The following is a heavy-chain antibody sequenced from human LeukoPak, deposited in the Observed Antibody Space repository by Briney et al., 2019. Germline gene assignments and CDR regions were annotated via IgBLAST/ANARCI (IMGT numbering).Heavy chain of an antibody. CDR3: VKDLLQQYTFWSGQTSFDY. Sequence: GGSLRLTCAASGFTFSNYAMSWVRQAPGKGLEWVSVISASGSNTYYADSVEGRFTISRDISYNTLDLQMNSLTAEDTAVYYCVKDLLQQYTFWSGQTSFDYWGQGTLVTVSS. CDR1: GFTFSNYA. D-gene: IGHD3-3*01. V-gene: IGHV3-23*01. J-gene: IGHJ4*02. CDR2: ISASGSNT.